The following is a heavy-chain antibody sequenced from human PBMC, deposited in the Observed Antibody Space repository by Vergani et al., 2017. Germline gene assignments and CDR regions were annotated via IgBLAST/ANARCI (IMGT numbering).Heavy chain of an antibody. V-gene: IGHV4-30-4*01. D-gene: IGHD3-22*01. CDR2: IYYSGRT. CDR1: GGSISSGDYY. CDR3: AGSVYYDSSGYYFDY. Sequence: QVQLQESGPGLVKPSQTLSLTCTVSGGSISSGDYYWSWIRQPPGKGLEWIGYIYYSGRTYYNPSLKRRVTISVDTSKNQFSLKLSSVTAADTAVYYCAGSVYYDSSGYYFDYWGQGTLVTVSS. J-gene: IGHJ4*02.